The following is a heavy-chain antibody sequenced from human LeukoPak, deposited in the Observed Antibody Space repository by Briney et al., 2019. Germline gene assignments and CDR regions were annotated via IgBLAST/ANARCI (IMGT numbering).Heavy chain of an antibody. J-gene: IGHJ4*02. CDR1: GYTFSGFY. Sequence: ASVKVSCKASGYTFSGFYINWVRQAPGQGLEWMGWINPKNGDTHYAQDFLGRVTMTRDTSISTAYMELSRLTSDDTAVYYCARDGRLRNGYDDFYIWGQGTLVTVSS. CDR2: INPKNGDT. D-gene: IGHD5-18*01. CDR3: ARDGRLRNGYDDFYI. V-gene: IGHV1-2*02.